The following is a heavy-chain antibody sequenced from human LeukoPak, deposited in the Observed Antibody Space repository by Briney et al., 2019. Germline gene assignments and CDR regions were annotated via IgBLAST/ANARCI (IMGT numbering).Heavy chain of an antibody. D-gene: IGHD3-3*01. CDR1: GGSISSGSYY. V-gene: IGHV4-61*02. J-gene: IGHJ5*02. Sequence: SQTLSLTCTVSGGSISSGSYYWSWIRQPAGKGLEWIGRIYTSGSTNYNPSLKSRVTISVDTSKNQFSLKLSSVTAADTAVYYCARDTNPYYTIFSSGFDPWGQGTLVTVSS. CDR2: IYTSGST. CDR3: ARDTNPYYTIFSSGFDP.